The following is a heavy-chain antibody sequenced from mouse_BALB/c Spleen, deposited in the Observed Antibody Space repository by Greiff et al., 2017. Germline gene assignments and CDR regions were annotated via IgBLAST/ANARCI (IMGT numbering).Heavy chain of an antibody. CDR1: GYTFTSYV. CDR2: INPYNDGT. V-gene: IGHV1-14*01. Sequence: VQLQQSGPELVKPGASVKMSCKASGYTFTSYVMHWVKQKPGQGLEWIGYINPYNDGTKYDEKFKGKATLTSDKSSSTAYMELSSLTSEDSAVYYCARSRVSPHFDYWGQGTTLTVSS. J-gene: IGHJ2*01. CDR3: ARSRVSPHFDY. D-gene: IGHD1-1*01.